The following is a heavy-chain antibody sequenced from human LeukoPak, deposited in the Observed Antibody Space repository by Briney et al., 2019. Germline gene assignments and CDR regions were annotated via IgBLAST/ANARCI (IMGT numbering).Heavy chain of an antibody. J-gene: IGHJ6*02. D-gene: IGHD3-16*01. Sequence: GSLRLSCAASGFTFSDSWMSWVRQAPGKGLEWVANMNQDGSAKGYVDSVKGRFTISRDNARNSLYLQMSSLRPEDTAVYYCATYTHWVAGDVWGQGPLSPSP. CDR2: MNQDGSAK. CDR1: GFTFSDSW. CDR3: ATYTHWVAGDV. V-gene: IGHV3-7*01.